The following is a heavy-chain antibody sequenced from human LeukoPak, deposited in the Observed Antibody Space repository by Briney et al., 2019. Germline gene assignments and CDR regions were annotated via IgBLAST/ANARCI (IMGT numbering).Heavy chain of an antibody. CDR2: IGGSGSGR. V-gene: IGHV3-23*01. CDR1: GFTFSSYW. Sequence: GGSLRLSCAASGFTFSSYWMSWVRQAPGKGLEWVSGIGGSGSGRYYADSVKGRFTISRDNSKNTLYLQMNSLRAEDTAVYYCAKDDRLSSGYGSSDYWGQGTLVTVSS. CDR3: AKDDRLSSGYGSSDY. D-gene: IGHD3-10*01. J-gene: IGHJ4*02.